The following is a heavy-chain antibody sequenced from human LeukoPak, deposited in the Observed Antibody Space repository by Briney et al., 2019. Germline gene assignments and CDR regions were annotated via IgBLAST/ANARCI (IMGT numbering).Heavy chain of an antibody. CDR2: ISWNSGSI. J-gene: IGHJ1*01. D-gene: IGHD3-22*01. Sequence: GGSLRLSCAASGFTFDDYAMHWVRQAPGKGLEWVSGISWNSGSIGYADSVKGRFTISRDNAKNSLYLQMNSLRAEDTALYYCAKDIAYDSSGRIQHWGQGTLVTVSS. V-gene: IGHV3-9*01. CDR3: AKDIAYDSSGRIQH. CDR1: GFTFDDYA.